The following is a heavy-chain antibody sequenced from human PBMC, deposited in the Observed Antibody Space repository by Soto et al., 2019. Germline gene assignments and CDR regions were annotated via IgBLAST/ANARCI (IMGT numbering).Heavy chain of an antibody. Sequence: GGSLRLSCAASGFNFRDHAMHWVRQAPGKGLEWVSGIIWDGNSMNYADSVKGRFFISRDNAKNTLYLQMNSLRADDTALYYCNKDINMGFVDFWGQGTTVTVSS. CDR3: NKDINMGFVDF. CDR2: IIWDGNSM. CDR1: GFNFRDHA. J-gene: IGHJ6*02. D-gene: IGHD3-10*01. V-gene: IGHV3-9*01.